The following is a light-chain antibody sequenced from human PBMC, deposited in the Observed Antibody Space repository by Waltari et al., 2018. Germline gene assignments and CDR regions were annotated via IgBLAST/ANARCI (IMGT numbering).Light chain of an antibody. CDR3: QQYSTAPWT. J-gene: IGKJ1*01. CDR2: WAS. CDR1: QSVLYSPHSKNY. Sequence: DIVMTQSPDSLAVSLGERATINCKSSQSVLYSPHSKNYLAWYQQTTGQPPKLLIYWASTRESGVPDRFSGSGSGTDFTLTISSLQAEDVAVYYCQQYSTAPWTFGQGTKVEIK. V-gene: IGKV4-1*01.